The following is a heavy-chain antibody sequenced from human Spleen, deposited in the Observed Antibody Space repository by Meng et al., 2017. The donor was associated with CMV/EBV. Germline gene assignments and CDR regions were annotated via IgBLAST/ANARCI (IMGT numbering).Heavy chain of an antibody. V-gene: IGHV3-9*01. CDR2: ISWNSGSI. CDR1: GFTFDDYA. J-gene: IGHJ6*02. D-gene: IGHD6-13*01. CDR3: ARGQQQLSQGAYGMDV. Sequence: SLKISCAASGFTFDDYAMHWVRQAPGKGLEWVSGISWNSGSIGYADSVKGRFTISRDNAKNSLYLQMNSLRAEDTALYYCARGQQQLSQGAYGMDVWGQGTTVTVSS.